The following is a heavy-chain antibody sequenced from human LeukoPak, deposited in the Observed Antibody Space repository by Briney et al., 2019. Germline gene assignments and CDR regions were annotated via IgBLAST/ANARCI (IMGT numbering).Heavy chain of an antibody. V-gene: IGHV4-34*01. Sequence: SETLSLTCTVSGGSISGYYWSWIRQPPGKGLEWIGEINHSGSANYNPSLKSRVTISVDTSKNQFSLKLSSVTAADTAVYYCARGGSSWAFDIWGQGTMVTVSS. CDR2: INHSGSA. J-gene: IGHJ3*02. D-gene: IGHD6-6*01. CDR3: ARGGSSWAFDI. CDR1: GGSISGYY.